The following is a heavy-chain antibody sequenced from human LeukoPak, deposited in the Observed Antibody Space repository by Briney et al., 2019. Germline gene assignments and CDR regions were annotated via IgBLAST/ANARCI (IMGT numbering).Heavy chain of an antibody. CDR2: INPNSGGT. V-gene: IGHV1-2*02. D-gene: IGHD6-19*01. Sequence: SVKVSCKASGYPFTGYYMHWVRQAPGQGLEWMGWINPNSGGTNYAQKLQGRVTMTTDTSTSTAYMELRSLRSDDTAVYYCARTQPPRYSSGWYYYYGMDVWGQGTTVTVSS. CDR1: GYPFTGYY. CDR3: ARTQPPRYSSGWYYYYGMDV. J-gene: IGHJ6*02.